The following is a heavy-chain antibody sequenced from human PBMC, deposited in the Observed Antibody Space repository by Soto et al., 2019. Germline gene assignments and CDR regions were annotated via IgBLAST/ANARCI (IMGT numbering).Heavy chain of an antibody. CDR1: GYTFTSYA. Sequence: ASVKVSCKASGYTFTSYAMHWVRQAPGQRLEWMGWINAGNGNTKYSQRFQGRVTITRDTSASTAYMELSSLRSEDTAVYYCARRGLRAYYGSGSYYEFGYYGMDVWGQGTTVTAP. D-gene: IGHD3-10*01. CDR3: ARRGLRAYYGSGSYYEFGYYGMDV. V-gene: IGHV1-3*01. CDR2: INAGNGNT. J-gene: IGHJ6*02.